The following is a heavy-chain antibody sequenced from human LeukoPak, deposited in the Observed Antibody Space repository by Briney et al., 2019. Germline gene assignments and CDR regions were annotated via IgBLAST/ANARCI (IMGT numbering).Heavy chain of an antibody. V-gene: IGHV4-39*01. Sequence: PSETLSLTRTVSGGPISSSSYYWGWIRQPPGKGLEWIGSIYYSGRTYYNPSLKSRVTISVDTSKNQFSLKLSSVTAADTAVFYCARVGIGHSSGWYRVLWGQGTLVTVSS. CDR3: ARVGIGHSSGWYRVL. D-gene: IGHD6-19*01. CDR2: IYYSGRT. J-gene: IGHJ4*02. CDR1: GGPISSSSYY.